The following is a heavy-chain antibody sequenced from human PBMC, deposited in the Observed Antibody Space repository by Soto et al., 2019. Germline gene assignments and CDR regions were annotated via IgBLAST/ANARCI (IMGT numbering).Heavy chain of an antibody. Sequence: EVQLLESGGGLVQPGGSLRLSCAASGFTFSSSAMSWVRQAPGKGLEWVSAISGSGGNTYYADSVKGRFTISRDNSKNTLYLQMNSLRAEDTAVYYWAKDSTKLPAEYWGPGTLATVSS. D-gene: IGHD1-1*01. CDR3: AKDSTKLPAEY. CDR1: GFTFSSSA. CDR2: ISGSGGNT. V-gene: IGHV3-23*01. J-gene: IGHJ4*02.